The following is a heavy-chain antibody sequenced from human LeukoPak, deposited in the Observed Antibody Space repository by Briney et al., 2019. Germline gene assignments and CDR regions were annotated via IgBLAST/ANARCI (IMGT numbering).Heavy chain of an antibody. Sequence: PSETLSLTCAVYGGSFSGYYWTWLRQPPGKGLEWIGEINHGGSTNYNPSLKSRVSISVDTSKNQFSLKLSSVTAADTAVYYCATWGSDDYCDNLKPDSWGQGTLVTVSS. CDR2: INHGGST. CDR3: ATWGSDDYCDNLKPDS. J-gene: IGHJ4*02. D-gene: IGHD4-17*01. V-gene: IGHV4-34*01. CDR1: GGSFSGYY.